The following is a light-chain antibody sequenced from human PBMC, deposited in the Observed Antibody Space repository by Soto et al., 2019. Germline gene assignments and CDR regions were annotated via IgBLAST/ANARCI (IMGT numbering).Light chain of an antibody. CDR1: QGIGND. V-gene: IGKV1-17*01. Sequence: DIQMTHYPSSLSASVGGRVTITSRARQGIGNDVGWYQQKPGKAPKRLIYLTYRLHTGFPSRFSGSGSGTDFSLTISSLRPEDSATYFCLQHNSYPRTFGQGTKVDIK. CDR2: LTY. CDR3: LQHNSYPRT. J-gene: IGKJ1*01.